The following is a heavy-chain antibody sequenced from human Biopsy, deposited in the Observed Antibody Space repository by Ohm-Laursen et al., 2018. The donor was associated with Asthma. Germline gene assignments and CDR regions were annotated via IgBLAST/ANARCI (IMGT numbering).Heavy chain of an antibody. CDR3: AKDRFDGSVTSSYYYYGIDV. Sequence: LSLTCAASRFAFENYAMYWVRQTPGKGPEWVALISYDGREKAYLDSVKGRFTISRDNFKRTLHLQMSSLRPEDSATYYCAKDRFDGSVTSSYYYYGIDVWGQGTTVTVSS. V-gene: IGHV3-30*18. J-gene: IGHJ6*02. CDR1: RFAFENYA. CDR2: ISYDGREK. D-gene: IGHD3-10*01.